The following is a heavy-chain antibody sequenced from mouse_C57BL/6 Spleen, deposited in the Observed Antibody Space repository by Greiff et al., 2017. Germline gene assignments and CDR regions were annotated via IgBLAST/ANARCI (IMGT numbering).Heavy chain of an antibody. V-gene: IGHV5-16*01. J-gene: IGHJ1*03. CDR2: INYDGSST. CDR1: GSTFSDYY. CDR3: ARDYGRGRYFDV. D-gene: IGHD1-1*01. Sequence: EVKLVASEGGLVQPGSSMKLSCTASGSTFSDYYMAWVRQVPEKGLEWVANINYDGSSTYYLDSLKSRFIISRDNAKNNLYLQMSSLKSEDTATYCCARDYGRGRYFDVWGTGTTVTVSS.